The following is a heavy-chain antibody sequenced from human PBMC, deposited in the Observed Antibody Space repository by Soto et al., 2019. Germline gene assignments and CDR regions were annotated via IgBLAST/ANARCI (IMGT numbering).Heavy chain of an antibody. V-gene: IGHV3-74*01. CDR1: GFTLSSRW. CDR3: ARDQKAFGQAFFVS. Sequence: PGGSLRLSCAASGFTLSSRWMHWVRQVPGKGLVWVSRINTDGSGASYADSVKGRFTISRDNAKNTLYLQMHSLRVEDTAMYYCARDQKAFGQAFFVSWGQGTLVTVSS. CDR2: INTDGSGA. D-gene: IGHD3-16*01. J-gene: IGHJ5*02.